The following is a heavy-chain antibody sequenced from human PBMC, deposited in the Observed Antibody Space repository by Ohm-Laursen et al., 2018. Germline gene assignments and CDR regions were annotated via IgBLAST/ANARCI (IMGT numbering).Heavy chain of an antibody. D-gene: IGHD3-3*01. Sequence: SLRLSCAASGFTVNSNYMSWVRQAPGKGLEWVSIIYSGGTTYYADSVKGRFTISRDNSNNTVHLQMHSLRAEDTALYYCARPHNFWGGYYGFDIWGQGTMVTVSS. CDR1: GFTVNSNY. V-gene: IGHV3-53*01. CDR2: IYSGGTT. J-gene: IGHJ3*02. CDR3: ARPHNFWGGYYGFDI.